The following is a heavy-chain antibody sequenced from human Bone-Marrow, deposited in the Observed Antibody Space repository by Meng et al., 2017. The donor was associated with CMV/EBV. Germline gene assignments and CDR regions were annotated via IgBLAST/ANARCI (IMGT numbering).Heavy chain of an antibody. CDR1: TYSISSGYY. V-gene: IGHV4-38-2*02. J-gene: IGHJ4*02. CDR3: VLSKGTALISN. Sequence: ETLSLTCTVSTYSISSGYYWGWIRQPPGKGLEWLGTTYHSGISFFNPSLKSRLTMSVDTSKNQFSLRLSSVTAADTAMYYCVLSKGTALISNWGQGTPVTVSS. D-gene: IGHD2-8*01. CDR2: TYHSGIS.